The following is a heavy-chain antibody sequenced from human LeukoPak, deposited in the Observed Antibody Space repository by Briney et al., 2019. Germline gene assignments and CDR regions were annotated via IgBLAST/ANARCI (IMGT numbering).Heavy chain of an antibody. Sequence: GGSLRLSCAASGFTFSSYAMHWVRQAPGKGLGWVAVISYDGSNKYYADSVKGRFTISRDNSKNTLYLQMNSLRAEDTAVYYCARVFVDAFDIWGQGTMVTVSS. CDR1: GFTFSSYA. J-gene: IGHJ3*02. V-gene: IGHV3-30*04. CDR3: ARVFVDAFDI. CDR2: ISYDGSNK.